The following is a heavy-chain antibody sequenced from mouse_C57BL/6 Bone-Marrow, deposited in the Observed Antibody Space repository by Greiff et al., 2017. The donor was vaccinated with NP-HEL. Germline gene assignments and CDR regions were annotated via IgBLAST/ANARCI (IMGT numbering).Heavy chain of an antibody. CDR1: GFTFSSYA. J-gene: IGHJ1*03. CDR2: ISSGGDYI. D-gene: IGHD1-1*01. CDR3: TRDLDPGSSSSYWYFDV. V-gene: IGHV5-9-1*02. Sequence: EVKVVESGEGLVKPGGSLKLSCAASGFTFSSYAMSWVRQTPEKRLEWVAYISSGGDYIYYADTVKGRFTISRDNARNTLYLQMRSLKSEDTAMYYCTRDLDPGSSSSYWYFDVWGTGTTVTVSS.